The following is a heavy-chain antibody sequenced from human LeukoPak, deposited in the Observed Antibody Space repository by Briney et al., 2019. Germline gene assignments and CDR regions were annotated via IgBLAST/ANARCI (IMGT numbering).Heavy chain of an antibody. CDR1: GFTFSNYG. D-gene: IGHD3-10*01. CDR3: AKGDNRYYYGSGSAGFDY. Sequence: GGSLRLSCAASGFTFSNYGMSWVRQAPGKGLEWVAVISYDGSNKYYADSVKGRFTISRDNSKNTLYLQMNSLRAEDTAVYYCAKGDNRYYYGSGSAGFDYWGQGTLVTVSS. J-gene: IGHJ4*02. V-gene: IGHV3-30*18. CDR2: ISYDGSNK.